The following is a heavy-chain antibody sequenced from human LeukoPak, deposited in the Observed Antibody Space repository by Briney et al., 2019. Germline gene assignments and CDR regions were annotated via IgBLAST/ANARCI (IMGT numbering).Heavy chain of an antibody. CDR2: LSGSGGST. V-gene: IGHV3-23*01. D-gene: IGHD4-17*01. CDR3: AKNFYGDYNVFFDY. Sequence: GGSLRLSCAASGFTFSNYVMGWARQAPGEGLEWVSALSGSGGSTYYADSVKGRFTISRDNSKNTLYLQMNSLRAEDTAVYFCAKNFYGDYNVFFDYWGQGTLVTVSS. J-gene: IGHJ4*02. CDR1: GFTFSNYV.